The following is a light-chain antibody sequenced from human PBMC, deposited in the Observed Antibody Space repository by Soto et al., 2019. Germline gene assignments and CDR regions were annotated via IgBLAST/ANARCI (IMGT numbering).Light chain of an antibody. CDR2: EDN. Sequence: NFMLTQPHSVSESPGKMVTISCTRSSGSIASNYVQWYQQRPGSAPTTVIYEDNQRPSGVPDRFSGSIDSSSNSASLTISGLNTEDEADYYCQSYDSSAVVFGGGTKLTVL. J-gene: IGLJ2*01. CDR1: SGSIASNY. V-gene: IGLV6-57*04. CDR3: QSYDSSAVV.